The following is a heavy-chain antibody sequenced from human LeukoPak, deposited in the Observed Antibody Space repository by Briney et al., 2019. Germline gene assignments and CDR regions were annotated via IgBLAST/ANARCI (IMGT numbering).Heavy chain of an antibody. CDR1: GYTFTGYY. D-gene: IGHD3-10*01. CDR3: ARMVRGVITTDPPFDY. J-gene: IGHJ4*02. V-gene: IGHV1-2*02. Sequence: ASVKVSCKASGYTFTGYYMHWVRQAPGQGLEWMGWINPNSGGTNYAQKFQGRVTMTRDTSISTAYMELSRLRSDDTAVYYCARMVRGVITTDPPFDYWGQGTLVTVSS. CDR2: INPNSGGT.